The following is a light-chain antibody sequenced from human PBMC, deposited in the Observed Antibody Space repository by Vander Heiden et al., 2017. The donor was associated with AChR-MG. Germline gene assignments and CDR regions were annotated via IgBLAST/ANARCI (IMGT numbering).Light chain of an antibody. CDR3: QQRSKWPLT. Sequence: EVVLTQAPSTLSLASGERATHSCRGSQSFGGSLAWYQQKPGQAPTLVIYDTSARASGIPVRFTGSGSGTEFTLTISSLEPGDLGVYYCQQRSKWPLTFGGGTKVEI. V-gene: IGKV3-11*01. CDR2: DTS. CDR1: QSFGGS. J-gene: IGKJ4*01.